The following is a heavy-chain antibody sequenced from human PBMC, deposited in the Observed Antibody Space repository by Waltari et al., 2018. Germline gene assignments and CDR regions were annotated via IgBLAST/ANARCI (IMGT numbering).Heavy chain of an antibody. D-gene: IGHD3-16*02. CDR2: ISSSGSTI. V-gene: IGHV3-48*03. Sequence: EVQLVESGGGLVHPGGSLRLPFALSCSPFSRSEMNWVRQAPGKRLEWVSYISSSGSTIYYADSVKGRFTISRDNAKNSLYLQMNSLRAEDTAVYYCARGWYDYVWGSYRYRPFDYWGQGTLVTVSS. J-gene: IGHJ4*02. CDR1: CSPFSRSE. CDR3: ARGWYDYVWGSYRYRPFDY.